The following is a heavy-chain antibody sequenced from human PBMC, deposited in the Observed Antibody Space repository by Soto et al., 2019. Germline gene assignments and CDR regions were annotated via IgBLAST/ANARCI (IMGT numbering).Heavy chain of an antibody. CDR1: GGTFSSYA. D-gene: IGHD4-17*01. J-gene: IGHJ4*02. Sequence: ASVKVSCKASGGTFSSYAISWVRQAPGQGLEWMGGIIPIFGTANYAQKLQGRVTMTTDTSTSTAYMELRSLRSDDTAVYYCARGGTVTTLAPREEFDYWGQGTLVTVSS. CDR3: ARGGTVTTLAPREEFDY. V-gene: IGHV1-69*05. CDR2: IIPIFGTA.